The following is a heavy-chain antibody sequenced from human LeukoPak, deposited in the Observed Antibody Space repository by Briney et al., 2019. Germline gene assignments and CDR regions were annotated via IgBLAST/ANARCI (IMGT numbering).Heavy chain of an antibody. CDR3: ARTNDYRDYPLLF. J-gene: IGHJ4*02. V-gene: IGHV1-69*05. D-gene: IGHD4-17*01. Sequence: EASVKVSCKASGGTFSSYAISWVRQAPGQGLEWMGGIIPIFGTANYAQKFQGRVTITTDESTSTAYMELSSLRSEDTAVYYCARTNDYRDYPLLFWGQGTLVTVSS. CDR2: IIPIFGTA. CDR1: GGTFSSYA.